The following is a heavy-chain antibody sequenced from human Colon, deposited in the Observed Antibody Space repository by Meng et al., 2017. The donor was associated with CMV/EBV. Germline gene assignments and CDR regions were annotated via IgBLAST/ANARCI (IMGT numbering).Heavy chain of an antibody. CDR3: ASQDIVVVPAALIRDYYYGMDV. D-gene: IGHD2-2*01. V-gene: IGHV1-2*02. J-gene: IGHJ6*02. CDR1: GGTFSSYT. CDR2: INPNSGGT. Sequence: ASVKVSCKASGGTFSSYTINWVRQAPGQGLEWMGWINPNSGGTNYAQKFQGRVTMTRDTSISTAYMELSRLRSDDTAVYYCASQDIVVVPAALIRDYYYGMDVWGQGTTVTVSS.